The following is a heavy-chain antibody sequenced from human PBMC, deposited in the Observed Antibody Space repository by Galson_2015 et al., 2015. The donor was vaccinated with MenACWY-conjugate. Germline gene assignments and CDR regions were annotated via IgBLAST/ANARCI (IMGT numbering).Heavy chain of an antibody. J-gene: IGHJ4*02. D-gene: IGHD3-16*02. CDR1: GFTFSSYA. Sequence: SLRLSCAASGFTFSSYAMSWVRQAPGKGLEWVSAISGSGGSTYYADSVKGRFTISRDNSKNTLYLQMNSLRAEDTAVYYCAKDMITFGGVIVKGYDYWGQGTLVTVSS. CDR3: AKDMITFGGVIVKGYDY. CDR2: ISGSGGST. V-gene: IGHV3-23*01.